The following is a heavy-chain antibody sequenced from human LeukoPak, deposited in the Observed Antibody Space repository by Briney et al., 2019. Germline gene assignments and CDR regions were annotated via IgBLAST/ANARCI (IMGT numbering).Heavy chain of an antibody. CDR1: GYTFTTYF. CDR3: AREGQSRNFDC. CDR2: ISPYNGHT. D-gene: IGHD4-11*01. Sequence: ASVTVSFTTSGYTFTTYFITWVRQAPGQGLEWMGWISPYNGHTKYTHSLQGRVTMTTDTSTSTAFLELRSLMSDDTAVYYCAREGQSRNFDCWGQGTLVTVSS. V-gene: IGHV1-18*04. J-gene: IGHJ4*02.